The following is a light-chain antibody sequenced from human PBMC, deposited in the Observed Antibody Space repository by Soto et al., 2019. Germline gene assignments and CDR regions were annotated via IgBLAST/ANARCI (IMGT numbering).Light chain of an antibody. CDR2: DVS. V-gene: IGLV2-11*01. CDR3: SSYASSTTPYV. CDR1: SSDVGRYNY. Sequence: QSVLTQPRSVSGSPGQSVTISCTGTSSDVGRYNYVSWYQHHPGKAPKLMVYDVSKRPSGVPNRFSGSKSGNTASLTMSGLQAEDEADYYCSSYASSTTPYVFGTGTKVTVL. J-gene: IGLJ1*01.